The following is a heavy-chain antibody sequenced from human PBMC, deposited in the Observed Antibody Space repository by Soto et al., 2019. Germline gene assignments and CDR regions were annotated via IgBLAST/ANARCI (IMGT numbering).Heavy chain of an antibody. CDR1: GGSISSYY. V-gene: IGHV4-59*01. D-gene: IGHD3-16*02. CDR3: AREGITFGGVIVRGFDY. J-gene: IGHJ4*02. Sequence: SETLSLTCTVSGGSISSYYWSWIRQPPGKGLEWIGYIYYSGSTNYNPSLKSRVTISVDTSKNQFSLKLSSVTAADTAVYYCAREGITFGGVIVRGFDYWGQGTLVTVSS. CDR2: IYYSGST.